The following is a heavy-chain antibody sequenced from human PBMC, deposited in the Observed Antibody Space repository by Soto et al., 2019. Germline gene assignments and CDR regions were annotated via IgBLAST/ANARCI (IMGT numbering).Heavy chain of an antibody. J-gene: IGHJ5*02. CDR1: GYSFTSYW. V-gene: IGHV5-51*01. CDR3: ARHVGAYYYDSSGYYYWFDP. D-gene: IGHD3-22*01. Sequence: GESLKISCKGSGYSFTSYWIGWVRQMPGKGLEWMGIIYPGDSDTRYSPPFQGQVTISADKSISTAYLQWSSLKASDTAMYYCARHVGAYYYDSSGYYYWFDPWGQGTLVTVSS. CDR2: IYPGDSDT.